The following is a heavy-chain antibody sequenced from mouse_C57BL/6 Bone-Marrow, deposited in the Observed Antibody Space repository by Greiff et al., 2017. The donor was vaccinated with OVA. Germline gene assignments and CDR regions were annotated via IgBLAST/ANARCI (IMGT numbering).Heavy chain of an antibody. V-gene: IGHV1-76*01. Sequence: VQLQQSGAELVRPGASVKLSCKASGYTFTDYYINWVKQRPGQGLEWIARIYPGSGNTYYNEKFKGKATLTAEKASSTAYMQLSSLTSEDSAVYFCARGGPYYFDYWGQGTTLTVSS. D-gene: IGHD3-3*01. CDR3: ARGGPYYFDY. CDR1: GYTFTDYY. CDR2: IYPGSGNT. J-gene: IGHJ2*01.